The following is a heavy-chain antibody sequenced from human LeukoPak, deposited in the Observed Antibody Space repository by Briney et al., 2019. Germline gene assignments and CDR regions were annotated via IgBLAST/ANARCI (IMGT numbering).Heavy chain of an antibody. J-gene: IGHJ4*02. CDR3: ARRLSSGWYEFDY. D-gene: IGHD6-19*01. CDR2: INHSGST. CDR1: GGSSSGYY. Sequence: PSETLSLTCAVYGGSSSGYYWSWIRQPPGKGLEWIGEINHSGSTNYNPSLTSRVTISVDTSKNQFSLKLSSVTAADTAVYYCARRLSSGWYEFDYWGQGTLVTVSS. V-gene: IGHV4-34*01.